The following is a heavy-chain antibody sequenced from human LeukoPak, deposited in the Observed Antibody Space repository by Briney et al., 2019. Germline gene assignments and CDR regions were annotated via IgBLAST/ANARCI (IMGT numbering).Heavy chain of an antibody. V-gene: IGHV4-59*01. CDR3: ARGGPVGATDY. Sequence: PSETLSLTCTVSGGSISSYYWSWIQQPPGKGLEWIGYIYYSGSTNYNPSLKSRVTISVDTSKNQFSLKLSSVTAADTAVYYCARGGPVGATDYWGQGTLVTVSS. CDR2: IYYSGST. CDR1: GGSISSYY. D-gene: IGHD1-26*01. J-gene: IGHJ4*02.